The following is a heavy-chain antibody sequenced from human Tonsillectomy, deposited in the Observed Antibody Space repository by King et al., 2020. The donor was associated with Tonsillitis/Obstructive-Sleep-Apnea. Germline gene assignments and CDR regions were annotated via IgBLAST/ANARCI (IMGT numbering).Heavy chain of an antibody. D-gene: IGHD6-19*01. CDR1: GGSISSYY. CDR2: IYYSGST. Sequence: VQLQESGPGLVKPSETLSLTCTVSGGSISSYYWSWIRQPPGKGLEWIGYIYYSGSTNYNPSLKSRVTISVDTSKNQFSLKLSDVTAADTAVYYCARRAAVAGRDWYFDLWGRGTLVTVSS. J-gene: IGHJ2*01. CDR3: ARRAAVAGRDWYFDL. V-gene: IGHV4-59*08.